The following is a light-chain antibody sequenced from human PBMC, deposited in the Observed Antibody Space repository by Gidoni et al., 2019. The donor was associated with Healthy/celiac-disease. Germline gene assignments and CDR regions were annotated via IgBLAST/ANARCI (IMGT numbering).Light chain of an antibody. Sequence: EIVMTPSPATLSVYPGERATLSCRASQSVSSNLPWYQQKPGQAPRLPIYGASTRATGIPARFSGSGSGTEFTLTISSLQSEDFAVYYCQQYNNWPPRYTFGQGTKLEIK. CDR2: GAS. CDR3: QQYNNWPPRYT. J-gene: IGKJ2*01. V-gene: IGKV3-15*01. CDR1: QSVSSN.